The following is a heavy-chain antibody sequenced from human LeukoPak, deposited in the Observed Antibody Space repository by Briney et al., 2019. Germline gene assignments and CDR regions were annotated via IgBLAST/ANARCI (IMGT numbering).Heavy chain of an antibody. J-gene: IGHJ4*02. CDR1: GFTFSSYE. CDR3: AACHRGLFHFDY. Sequence: GGSLRLSCAASGFTFSSYEMNWVRQAPGKGLEGISYISSPGSTRYYADSVKGRFTMSRDNAKNSLYVQMNSLRAEDTAIYYCAACHRGLFHFDYWGQGTLVTVSS. V-gene: IGHV3-48*03. CDR2: ISSPGSTR. D-gene: IGHD2-21*01.